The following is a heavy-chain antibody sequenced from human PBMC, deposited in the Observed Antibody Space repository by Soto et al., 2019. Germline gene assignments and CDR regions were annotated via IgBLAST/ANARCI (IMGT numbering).Heavy chain of an antibody. CDR1: GGTFSSYT. J-gene: IGHJ6*02. Sequence: SSVKVSCKASGGTFSSYTISWVRQAPGQGLEWMGRIIPILGIANYAQKFQGRVTITADKSTSTAYMELSSLRSEDTAVYYCARDQDVSNYHGMDVWGQGTTVTVSS. CDR3: ARDQDVSNYHGMDV. CDR2: IIPILGIA. V-gene: IGHV1-69*04. D-gene: IGHD3-22*01.